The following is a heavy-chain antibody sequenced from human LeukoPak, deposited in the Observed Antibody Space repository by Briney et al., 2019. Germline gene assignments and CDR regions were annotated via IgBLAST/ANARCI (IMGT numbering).Heavy chain of an antibody. V-gene: IGHV3-73*01. Sequence: GGSLRLSCAASEFTFSDSDIHWVRQASGKGLEWVGRISSKTNNYATAYTASVRGRFTISRDDSENTAYLQMNSLEIEDTAVYYCTTYRSGHYWGQGTLVTVSS. CDR1: EFTFSDSD. D-gene: IGHD6-19*01. CDR3: TTYRSGHY. CDR2: ISSKTNNYAT. J-gene: IGHJ4*02.